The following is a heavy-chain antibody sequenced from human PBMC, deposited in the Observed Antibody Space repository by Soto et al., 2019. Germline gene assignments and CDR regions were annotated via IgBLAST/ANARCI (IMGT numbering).Heavy chain of an antibody. CDR3: ARQIYDSDTGPNFQYYFDS. D-gene: IGHD3-22*01. Sequence: GESLKISCKGAGYSFAGYWITWVRQKPGKGLEWMGRIDPSDSQTYYSPSFRGHVTISATKSITTVFLQCSSLRASDTAMYYCARQIYDSDTGPNFQYYFDSWGQGTPVTVSS. CDR2: IDPSDSQT. J-gene: IGHJ4*02. CDR1: GYSFAGYW. V-gene: IGHV5-10-1*01.